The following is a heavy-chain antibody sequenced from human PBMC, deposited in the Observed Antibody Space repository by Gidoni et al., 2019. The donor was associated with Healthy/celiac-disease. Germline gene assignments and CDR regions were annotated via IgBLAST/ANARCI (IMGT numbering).Heavy chain of an antibody. J-gene: IGHJ4*02. CDR2: IGTAGDT. D-gene: IGHD6-19*01. CDR3: ARASLSGWYLGFGDYFDY. Sequence: QATGKGLEWVSAIGTAGDTYYPGSVKGRFTISRENAKNSLYLQMNSLRAGDTAVYYCARASLSGWYLGFGDYFDYWGQGTLVTVSS. V-gene: IGHV3-13*01.